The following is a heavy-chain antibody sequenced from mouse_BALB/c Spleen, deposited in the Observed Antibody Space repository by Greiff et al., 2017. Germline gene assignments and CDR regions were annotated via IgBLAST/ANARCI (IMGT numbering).Heavy chain of an antibody. CDR3: ARKGRYGMDY. CDR1: GYSITSDYA. D-gene: IGHD2-14*01. J-gene: IGHJ4*01. Sequence: EVKLMESGPGLVKPSQSLSLTCTVTGYSITSDYAWNWIRQFPGNKLEWMGYLSYSGSTSYNPSLKSRISITRDTSKNQFFLQLNSVTTEDTATYYCARKGRYGMDYWGQGTSVTVSS. V-gene: IGHV3-2*02. CDR2: LSYSGST.